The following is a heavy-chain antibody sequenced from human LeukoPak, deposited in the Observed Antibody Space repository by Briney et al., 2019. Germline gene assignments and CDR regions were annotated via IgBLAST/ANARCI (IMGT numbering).Heavy chain of an antibody. V-gene: IGHV1-24*01. CDR1: GYTLTELS. D-gene: IGHD2-2*01. Sequence: ASVKVSCKVSGYTLTELSIHWVRQAPGKGLEWMGGFDPEDGETIYAQKFQGRVTMTEDTSTDTAYMELSSLRSEGTAVYYCVCCSSTSCYGGYYFDYWGQGTLVTVSS. J-gene: IGHJ4*02. CDR3: VCCSSTSCYGGYYFDY. CDR2: FDPEDGET.